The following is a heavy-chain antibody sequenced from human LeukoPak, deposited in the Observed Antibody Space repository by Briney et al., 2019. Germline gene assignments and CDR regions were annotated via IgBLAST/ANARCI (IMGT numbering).Heavy chain of an antibody. CDR2: ISYDGSNK. V-gene: IGHV3-30-3*01. D-gene: IGHD6-19*01. J-gene: IGHJ4*02. CDR3: ARDLAVAGDY. Sequence: GGSLRLSCAASGFTFSSYAMHWVRQAPGKGLEWVAVISYDGSNKYYADSVKGRFTISRDNSKNTLYLQMDSLGAEDTAVYYCARDLAVAGDYWGQGTLVTVSS. CDR1: GFTFSSYA.